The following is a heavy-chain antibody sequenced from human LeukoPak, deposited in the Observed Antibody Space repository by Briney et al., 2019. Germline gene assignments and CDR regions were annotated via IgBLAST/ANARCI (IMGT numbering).Heavy chain of an antibody. CDR2: IIPIFGTA. CDR1: GGTFSSYA. V-gene: IGHV1-69*05. Sequence: GASVKVSCKASGGTFSSYAISWVRQAPGQGLEWMGGIIPIFGTANYAQKFQGRVTITTDESTSTAYMELSSLRSEDTAVYYCASGGYSYEYYYYYYYMDVWGKGTTVTVSS. J-gene: IGHJ6*03. CDR3: ASGGYSYEYYYYYYYMDV. D-gene: IGHD5-18*01.